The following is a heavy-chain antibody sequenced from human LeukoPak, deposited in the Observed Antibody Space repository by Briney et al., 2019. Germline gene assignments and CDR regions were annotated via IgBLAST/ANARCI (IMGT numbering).Heavy chain of an antibody. D-gene: IGHD6-13*01. CDR3: ARDWKIAAADQGVDY. V-gene: IGHV7-4-1*02. CDR1: GYTFTSYA. CDR2: INTNTGNP. J-gene: IGHJ4*02. Sequence: GASVKVSCKASGYTFTSYAMNWVRQAPGQGLEWMGWINTNTGNPTYTQGFTGRFVFSLDTSVSTAYLQISSLKAEDTAVYYCARDWKIAAADQGVDYWGQGTLVTVSS.